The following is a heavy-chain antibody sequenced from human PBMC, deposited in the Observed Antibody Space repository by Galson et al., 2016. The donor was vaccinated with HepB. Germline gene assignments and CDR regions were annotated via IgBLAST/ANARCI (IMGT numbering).Heavy chain of an antibody. J-gene: IGHJ5*02. CDR1: GYTFTSYG. Sequence: SVKVSCKASGYTFTSYGISWVRQAPGQGLEWLGWIAAYDGNTNYVQELQGRVTMTTDTSTSTAYMELRSLISDDPAVYYCARRSSGWYLDPWGQGTLVIVSS. D-gene: IGHD6-19*01. V-gene: IGHV1-18*01. CDR3: ARRSSGWYLDP. CDR2: IAAYDGNT.